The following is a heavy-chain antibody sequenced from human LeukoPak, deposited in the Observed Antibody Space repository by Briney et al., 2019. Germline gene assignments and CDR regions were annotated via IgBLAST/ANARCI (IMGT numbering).Heavy chain of an antibody. D-gene: IGHD1-26*01. Sequence: PGGSLRLSCAASGFTFSSYAMHWVRQAPGKGLEWVAVISYDGSNKYYADSVKGRFTISRDNSKNTLYLQMNSLRAEDTAVYYCAREHYIHIVGATSDVFYFDYWGQGTLVTVSS. V-gene: IGHV3-30-3*01. CDR3: AREHYIHIVGATSDVFYFDY. J-gene: IGHJ4*02. CDR2: ISYDGSNK. CDR1: GFTFSSYA.